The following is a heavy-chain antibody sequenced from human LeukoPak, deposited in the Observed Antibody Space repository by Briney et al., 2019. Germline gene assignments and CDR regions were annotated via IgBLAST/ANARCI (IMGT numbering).Heavy chain of an antibody. CDR2: ISAYNGNT. D-gene: IGHD3-3*01. CDR3: ARDRISGYYGYYYYMDV. J-gene: IGHJ6*03. Sequence: ASVKVSCKASGYTFTSYGIIWVRQAPGQGLEWMGWISAYNGNTNYAQKLQGRVTMTTDTSTSTASMELSSLRSDDTAVYYCARDRISGYYGYYYYMDVWGKGTTVTVSS. CDR1: GYTFTSYG. V-gene: IGHV1-18*01.